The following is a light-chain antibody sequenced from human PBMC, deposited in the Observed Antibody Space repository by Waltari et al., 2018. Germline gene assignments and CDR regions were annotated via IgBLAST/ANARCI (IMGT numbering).Light chain of an antibody. CDR2: GAS. Sequence: EVVMTQSPATLSVSPGERPTLSCRASQPVTNSLASIQQKPCQAPTLLFYGASTRATGIPARFSGSGSGTEFTLTSSSLQSEDFAVYYCQQYSKGPLTFGAGTKVEIK. CDR1: QPVTNS. CDR3: QQYSKGPLT. V-gene: IGKV3-15*01. J-gene: IGKJ4*01.